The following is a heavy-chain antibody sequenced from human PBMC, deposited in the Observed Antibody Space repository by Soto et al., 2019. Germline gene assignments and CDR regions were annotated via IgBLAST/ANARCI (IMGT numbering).Heavy chain of an antibody. Sequence: EVQLVESGGGLVQPGGSLRLSCAASGFTFNRYWMHWVRQAPGKGLVWVSRITSDGSSTKYADSVKGRFTISKDNAKNTVSLQLNSLRAEDTAVYYCAREGYYGDNPLDYWGQGTLVTVSS. D-gene: IGHD4-17*01. V-gene: IGHV3-74*03. CDR2: ITSDGSST. J-gene: IGHJ4*02. CDR1: GFTFNRYW. CDR3: AREGYYGDNPLDY.